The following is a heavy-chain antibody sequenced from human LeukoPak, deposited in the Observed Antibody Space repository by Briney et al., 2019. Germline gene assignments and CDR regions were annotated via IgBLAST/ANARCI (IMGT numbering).Heavy chain of an antibody. CDR1: GGSISSSSYY. CDR3: ARENGYRYDY. D-gene: IGHD5-18*01. CDR2: INHSGST. Sequence: SETLSLTCTVSGGSISSSSYYWGWIRQPAGKGLEWIGEINHSGSTNYNPSLKSRVTISVDTSKNQFSLKLSSVTAADTALYYCARENGYRYDYWGQGTLVTVSS. V-gene: IGHV4-39*07. J-gene: IGHJ4*02.